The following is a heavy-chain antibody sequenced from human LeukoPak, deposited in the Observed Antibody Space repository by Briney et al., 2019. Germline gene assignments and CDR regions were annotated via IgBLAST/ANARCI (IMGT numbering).Heavy chain of an antibody. CDR2: ISAYNGNT. V-gene: IGHV1-18*01. Sequence: ASVKVSCMASGYTFTSYGISWVRQAPGQGLEWMGWISAYNGNTNYAQKLQGRVTMTTDTSTSTAYMELRSLRSDDTAVYYCARVKERYYYYGMDVWGQGTTVTVSS. CDR3: ARVKERYYYYGMDV. CDR1: GYTFTSYG. J-gene: IGHJ6*02.